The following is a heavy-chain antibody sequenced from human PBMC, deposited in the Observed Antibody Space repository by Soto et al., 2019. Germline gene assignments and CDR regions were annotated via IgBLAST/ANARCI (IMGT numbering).Heavy chain of an antibody. V-gene: IGHV3-9*01. D-gene: IGHD2-15*01. CDR1: GFSFGDYA. Sequence: EVQLVESGGDLVQPGRSLRLSCAASGFSFGDYAMQWVRQAPGKGLEWVSGISWKSASIGDADSVKGRFTISRDNAKNSLYLQMNSLSAEDTALYHCAKSRGGTANGLDVWGQGTTVTVSS. CDR2: ISWKSASI. J-gene: IGHJ6*02. CDR3: AKSRGGTANGLDV.